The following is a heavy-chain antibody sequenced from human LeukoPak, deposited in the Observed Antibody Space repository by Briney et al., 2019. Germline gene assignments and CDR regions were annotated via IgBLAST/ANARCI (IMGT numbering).Heavy chain of an antibody. CDR3: ARVAAAGPWDV. CDR2: ISSSSSYI. V-gene: IGHV3-21*01. CDR1: GFTFSSYS. J-gene: IGHJ6*04. D-gene: IGHD6-13*01. Sequence: GGSLRLSCAASGFTFSSYSMNWVRQAPGKGPEWVSSISSSSSYIYYADSVKGRFTISRDNAKNSLYLQMNSLRAEDTAVYYCARVAAAGPWDVWGKGTTVTVSS.